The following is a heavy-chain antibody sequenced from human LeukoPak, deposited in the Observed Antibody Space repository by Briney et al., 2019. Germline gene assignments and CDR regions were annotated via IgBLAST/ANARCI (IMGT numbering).Heavy chain of an antibody. CDR3: AREQQWLVQAYYFDY. CDR1: GFTVSSNY. Sequence: PGGSLRLSCAASGFTVSSNYMSWVRQAPGEGLEWVSVIYSDGTTYYADSVKGRFTISRDNSKNTLYLQMNSLRAEDTAVYYCAREQQWLVQAYYFDYWGQGTLVTVSS. V-gene: IGHV3-53*01. CDR2: IYSDGTT. D-gene: IGHD6-19*01. J-gene: IGHJ4*02.